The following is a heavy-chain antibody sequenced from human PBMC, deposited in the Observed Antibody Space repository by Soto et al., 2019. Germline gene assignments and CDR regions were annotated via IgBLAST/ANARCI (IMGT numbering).Heavy chain of an antibody. CDR2: ISSSSSYI. CDR1: GFTFSSYS. CDR3: ARGEDRVRGFSWFDP. D-gene: IGHD3-16*01. Sequence: PGGSLRLSCAASGFTFSSYSMNWVRQAPGKGLEWVSSISSSSSYIYYADSVKGRFTISRDNAKNSLYLQMNSLRAEDTAVYYCARGEDRVRGFSWFDPRGQGTLVTVSS. J-gene: IGHJ5*02. V-gene: IGHV3-21*01.